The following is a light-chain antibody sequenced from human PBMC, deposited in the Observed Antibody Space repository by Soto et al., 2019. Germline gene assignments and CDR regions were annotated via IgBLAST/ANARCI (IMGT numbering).Light chain of an antibody. CDR2: EVS. CDR1: SSDVGSYNL. Sequence: QSALTQPASVSGSPGQSITISCTGTSSDVGSYNLVSWYQQHPGKAPKVMIYEVSKRPSGVSDRFSGSKSGNTASLTLSGLQAEDEADYYCCSYAGSYTWVFGGGTKLTVL. V-gene: IGLV2-23*02. CDR3: CSYAGSYTWV. J-gene: IGLJ3*02.